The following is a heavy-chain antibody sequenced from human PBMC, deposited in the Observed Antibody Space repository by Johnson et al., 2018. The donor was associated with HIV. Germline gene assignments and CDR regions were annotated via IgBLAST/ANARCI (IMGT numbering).Heavy chain of an antibody. V-gene: IGHV3-20*04. CDR3: AREGPSERAGFDI. CDR2: LSSDGRST. CDR1: GFTFDDYG. J-gene: IGHJ3*02. Sequence: VQLVESGGGVVRPGGSLRVSCAASGFTFDDYGMSWVRQAPGKGLEWVSRLSSDGRSTTYAVSVRGRFTISRDNAKNTRYLERNSLIAEDTAVYYCAREGPSERAGFDIWGQGTMVTVSS.